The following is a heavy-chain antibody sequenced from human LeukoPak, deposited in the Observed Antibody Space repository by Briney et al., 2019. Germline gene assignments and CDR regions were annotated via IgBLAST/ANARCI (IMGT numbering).Heavy chain of an antibody. J-gene: IGHJ4*02. D-gene: IGHD2-15*01. CDR3: ARDSCSGGSCCDFDY. V-gene: IGHV3-48*01. Sequence: GGSLRLSCAASGFTFSSYSMNWVRQAPGKGLEWVSYISSSSSTIYYADSVKGRFTISRDNAKNSLYLQMNSLRAEDTAVYYCARDSCSGGSCCDFDYWGQGTLVTVSS. CDR2: ISSSSSTI. CDR1: GFTFSSYS.